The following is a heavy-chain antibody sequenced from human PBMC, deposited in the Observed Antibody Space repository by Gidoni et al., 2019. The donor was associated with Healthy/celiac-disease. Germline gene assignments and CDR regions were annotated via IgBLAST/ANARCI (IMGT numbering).Heavy chain of an antibody. D-gene: IGHD3-10*01. CDR3: ATSHRDYYGSGSRIEGVDY. CDR1: GGSISSSSSY. CDR2: IYYSGST. Sequence: QLQLQESGPGLVKPSETLSLTCTVSGGSISSSSSYWGWIRQPPGKGLEWIGSIYYSGSTYYNPSLKSRVTISVDTSKNQFSLKLSSVTAADTAVYYCATSHRDYYGSGSRIEGVDYWGQGTLVTVSS. V-gene: IGHV4-39*01. J-gene: IGHJ4*02.